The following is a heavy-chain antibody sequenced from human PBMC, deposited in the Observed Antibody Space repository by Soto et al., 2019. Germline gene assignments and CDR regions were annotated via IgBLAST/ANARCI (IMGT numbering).Heavy chain of an antibody. J-gene: IGHJ5*02. CDR3: AKDIAPAGYYYDSSGSLSPNWFGP. V-gene: IGHV3-30*18. Sequence: LRLSCAAPGFTFSSYGMHWVRQAPGKGLEWVAVISYDGSNKYYADSVKGRFTISRDNSKNTLYLQMNSLRAEDTAVYYCAKDIAPAGYYYDSSGSLSPNWFGPWGQGTLVTVSS. D-gene: IGHD3-22*01. CDR2: ISYDGSNK. CDR1: GFTFSSYG.